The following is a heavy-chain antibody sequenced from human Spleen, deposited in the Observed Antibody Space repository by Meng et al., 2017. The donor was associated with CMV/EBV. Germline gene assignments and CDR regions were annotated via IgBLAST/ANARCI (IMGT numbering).Heavy chain of an antibody. Sequence: QVPLVQYGAEVKRPGASVKVSCKASGYTFTSYYMHWVRQAPGQGLAWMGIINPSGGSTSYAQKFQGRVTMTRDTSTSTVYMELSSLRSEDTAVYYCAREDCSGGSCYSGWFDPWGQGTLVTVSS. CDR3: AREDCSGGSCYSGWFDP. CDR1: GYTFTSYY. CDR2: INPSGGST. J-gene: IGHJ5*02. D-gene: IGHD2-15*01. V-gene: IGHV1-46*01.